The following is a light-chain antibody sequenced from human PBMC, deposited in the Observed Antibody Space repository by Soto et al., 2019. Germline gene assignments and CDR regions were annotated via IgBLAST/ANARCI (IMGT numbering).Light chain of an antibody. CDR3: QQDKMYWT. CDR1: QSISSW. V-gene: IGKV1-5*03. J-gene: IGKJ1*01. Sequence: DTKMAFTTSTLRALVKESVTITFRASQSISSWLAWYQQKPGKAPKLLIYKASTLESVVPSRLSGSGSGTEFTLTISSLQSDDSATYYCQQDKMYWTCGRGTKVDI. CDR2: KAS.